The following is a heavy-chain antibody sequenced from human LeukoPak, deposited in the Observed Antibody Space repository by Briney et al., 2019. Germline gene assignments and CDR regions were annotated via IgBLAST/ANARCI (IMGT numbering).Heavy chain of an antibody. Sequence: GGSLRLSCAASGFTFSSYSVNWVRQAPGKGLEWVSAISGSGGSTYYADSVKGRFTISRDNSKNTLYLQMNSLRAEDTAVYYCAKFSSGWYEIYLDYWGQGTLVTVSS. CDR3: AKFSSGWYEIYLDY. J-gene: IGHJ4*02. CDR1: GFTFSSYS. D-gene: IGHD6-19*01. V-gene: IGHV3-23*01. CDR2: ISGSGGST.